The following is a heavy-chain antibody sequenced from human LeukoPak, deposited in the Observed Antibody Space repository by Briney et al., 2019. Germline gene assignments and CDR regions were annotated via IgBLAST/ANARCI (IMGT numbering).Heavy chain of an antibody. D-gene: IGHD6-13*01. Sequence: EASVKVSCKASGYTFTGYYMHWVRQAPGQGLEWMGWINPNSGGTTYAQKFQGRVTMTRDTSISTAYMELSRLRSDDTAVYYCARDQVEHSSSWYPPGLEQWLVKTWFDPWGQGTLVTVSS. CDR3: ARDQVEHSSSWYPPGLEQWLVKTWFDP. CDR1: GYTFTGYY. V-gene: IGHV1-2*02. CDR2: INPNSGGT. J-gene: IGHJ5*02.